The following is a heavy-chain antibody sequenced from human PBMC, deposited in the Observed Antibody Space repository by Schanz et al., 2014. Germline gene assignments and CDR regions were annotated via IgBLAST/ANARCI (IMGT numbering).Heavy chain of an antibody. CDR1: GFTFSSYA. CDR3: AKGRFGELSAFDL. D-gene: IGHD3-10*01. Sequence: EVQLLESGGGLVQPGGSLRLSCAASGFTFSSYAMSWVRQAPGKGLEWVSAISGSGGSTYYADSVKGRSTISRDNSKNTLYLQMNSLRAEDTAVYYCAKGRFGELSAFDLWRRGTMVTVSP. V-gene: IGHV3-23*01. CDR2: ISGSGGST. J-gene: IGHJ3*01.